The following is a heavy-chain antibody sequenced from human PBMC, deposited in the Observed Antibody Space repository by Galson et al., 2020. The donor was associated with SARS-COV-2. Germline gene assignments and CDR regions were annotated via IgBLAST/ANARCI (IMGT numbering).Heavy chain of an antibody. D-gene: IGHD3-3*01. CDR1: GGSISSGSYY. CDR2: IYTSGST. V-gene: IGHV4-61*02. Sequence: SETLSLTCTVSGGSISSGSYYWSWIRQPAGKGLEWIGRIYTSGSTNYNPSLKSRVTISVDTSKNQFSLKLSSVTAADTAVYYCARDPWASSWSGYYLSSYYYGMDVWGQGTTVTVSS. CDR3: ARDPWASSWSGYYLSSYYYGMDV. J-gene: IGHJ6*02.